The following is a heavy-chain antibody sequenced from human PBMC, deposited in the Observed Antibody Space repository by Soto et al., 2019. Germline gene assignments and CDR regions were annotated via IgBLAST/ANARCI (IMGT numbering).Heavy chain of an antibody. Sequence: QVQVVQSGDEVKKPGASVKVSCKASGYTFTNYGFSWVRQAPGQGLEWMGWISGYNGNTKYAEKFQGRVTMTTDTSTSTAHMELRSLRPDATAGYYCAREGQAPYYYYRRDVWGQGTAVTVSS. CDR3: AREGQAPYYYYRRDV. V-gene: IGHV1-18*01. CDR1: GYTFTNYG. CDR2: ISGYNGNT. J-gene: IGHJ6*02.